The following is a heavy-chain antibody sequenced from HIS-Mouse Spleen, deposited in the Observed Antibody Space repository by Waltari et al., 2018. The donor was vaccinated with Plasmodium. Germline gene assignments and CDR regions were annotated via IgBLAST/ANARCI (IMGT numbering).Heavy chain of an antibody. CDR3: AREGDLGPFDY. J-gene: IGHJ4*02. D-gene: IGHD3-16*01. V-gene: IGHV3-30-3*01. CDR1: GVTFSSYA. CDR2: ISYDGSNK. Sequence: QVQLVESGGGVVQPGRSLRLPCAAPGVTFSSYAVPWVRQAPGKGLEWVAGISYDGSNKYYADSVKGRFTISRDNSKNTLYLQMNSLRAEDTAVYYCAREGDLGPFDYWGQGTLVTVSS.